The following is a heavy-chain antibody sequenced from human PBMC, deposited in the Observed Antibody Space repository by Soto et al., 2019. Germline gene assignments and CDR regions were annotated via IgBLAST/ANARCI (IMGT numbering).Heavy chain of an antibody. J-gene: IGHJ6*02. D-gene: IGHD3-22*01. CDR1: GFSLSTSGMC. V-gene: IGHV2-70*01. CDR3: ARTLYDSSGYYYPGYYYGMDV. Sequence: GSGPTLVNPTQTLTLTCTFSGFSLSTSGMCVSWIRQPPGKALEWLALIDWDDDKYYSTSLKTRLTISKDTSKNQVVLTMTNMDPVDTATYYCARTLYDSSGYYYPGYYYGMDVWGQGTTVTVSS. CDR2: IDWDDDK.